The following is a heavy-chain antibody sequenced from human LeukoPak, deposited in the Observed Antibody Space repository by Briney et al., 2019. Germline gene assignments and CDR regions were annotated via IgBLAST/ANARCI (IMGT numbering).Heavy chain of an antibody. D-gene: IGHD3-10*01. J-gene: IGHJ5*02. Sequence: ASVKVSCKASGYTFTSYSISWVRQAPGQGLEWMGWISAYNGNTNYAQKLQGRVTMTTDTSTSTAYMELRSLRSDDTAVYYCARFGSGSYYISWFDPWGQGTLVTVSS. CDR1: GYTFTSYS. CDR2: ISAYNGNT. CDR3: ARFGSGSYYISWFDP. V-gene: IGHV1-18*01.